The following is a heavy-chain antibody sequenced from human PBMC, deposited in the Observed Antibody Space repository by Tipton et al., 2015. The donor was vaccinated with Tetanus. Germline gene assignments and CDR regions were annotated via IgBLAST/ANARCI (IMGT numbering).Heavy chain of an antibody. CDR1: GISIGSANYY. J-gene: IGHJ4*02. D-gene: IGHD5-12*01. CDR2: IYYSGSS. Sequence: GLVKPSETLSLTCAVYGISIGSANYYWGWIRQPPGKGLEWIGSIYYSGSSYYNPTLKSRVTISVDTSKNQFSLKLDSVTAADAAVYYCARPGVGGYTGYYFDLWGQGTVVTVSS. CDR3: ARPGVGGYTGYYFDL. V-gene: IGHV4-39*01.